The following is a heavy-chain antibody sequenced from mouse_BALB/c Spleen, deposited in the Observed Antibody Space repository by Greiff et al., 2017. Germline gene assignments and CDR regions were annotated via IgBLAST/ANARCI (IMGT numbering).Heavy chain of an antibody. J-gene: IGHJ3*01. D-gene: IGHD1-1*01. CDR2: IYPGDGDT. CDR3: ARPYYYGSSPWFAY. CDR1: GYAFSSSW. V-gene: IGHV1-82*01. Sequence: VKLQESGPELVKPGASVKISCKASGYAFSSSWMNWVKQRPGQGLEWIGRIYPGDGDTNYNGKFKGKATLTADKSSSTAYMQLSSLTSVDSAVYFCARPYYYGSSPWFAYWGQGLWSLSLQ.